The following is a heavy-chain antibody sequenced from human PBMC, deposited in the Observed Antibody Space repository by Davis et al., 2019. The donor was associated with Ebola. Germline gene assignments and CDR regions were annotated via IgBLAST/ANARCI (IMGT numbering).Heavy chain of an antibody. J-gene: IGHJ6*02. CDR2: VKSKIDGGTL. D-gene: IGHD3-9*01. Sequence: GESLKISCEGSGFSFSIAWMSWVRQAPGKGLEWIGRVKSKIDGGTLEYAALVKGRFTISRDDSKKTVFLQMNSLRAEDTAVYYCAAHYDILTGYYYYYGMDVWGQGTTVTVSS. CDR3: AAHYDILTGYYYYYGMDV. CDR1: GFSFSIAW. V-gene: IGHV3-15*01.